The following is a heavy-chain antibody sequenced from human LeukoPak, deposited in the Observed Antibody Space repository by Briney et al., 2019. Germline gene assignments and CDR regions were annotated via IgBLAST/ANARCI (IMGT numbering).Heavy chain of an antibody. J-gene: IGHJ4*02. Sequence: GGSLRLSCTASGFTFGDYAMSWVRQAPGKGLEWVGFIRSKAYGGTTEYAASVKGRFTISRDDSKSIAYLQMNSLKTEDTAVYYCTSNQGHDSSGWYYFDYWGQGTLVTVSS. CDR3: TSNQGHDSSGWYYFDY. CDR1: GFTFGDYA. D-gene: IGHD6-19*01. V-gene: IGHV3-49*04. CDR2: IRSKAYGGTT.